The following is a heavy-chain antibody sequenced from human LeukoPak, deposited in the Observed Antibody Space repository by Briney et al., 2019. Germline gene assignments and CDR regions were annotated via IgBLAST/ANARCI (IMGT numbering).Heavy chain of an antibody. Sequence: GGSLRLSCAASGFTFSSYWMHWVRQAPGKGLEWVARINSDGTDISYGDSVKGRFTISRDNAKNTLYLQMNSLRVEDTAVYYCARDGGKGYEIDYWGQGTLVTVSS. J-gene: IGHJ4*02. CDR2: INSDGTDI. CDR3: ARDGGKGYEIDY. CDR1: GFTFSSYW. V-gene: IGHV3-74*01. D-gene: IGHD2-2*01.